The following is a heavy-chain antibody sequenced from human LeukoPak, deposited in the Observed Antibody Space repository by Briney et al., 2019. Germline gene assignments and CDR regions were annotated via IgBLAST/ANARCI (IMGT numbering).Heavy chain of an antibody. V-gene: IGHV4-59*08. CDR1: GGSISSYY. CDR2: IYYSGST. D-gene: IGHD4-23*01. CDR3: ARHPRPDNGGGMNFDY. Sequence: SETLSLTCTVSGGSISSYYWSWIRQPPGKGLEWIGYIYYSGSTNYNPSLKSRVTISVDTSKNQFSLKLSSVTAADTAVYYCARHPRPDNGGGMNFDYWGQGTLVTVSS. J-gene: IGHJ4*02.